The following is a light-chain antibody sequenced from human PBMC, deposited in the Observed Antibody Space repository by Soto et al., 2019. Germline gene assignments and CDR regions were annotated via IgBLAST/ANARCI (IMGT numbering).Light chain of an antibody. J-gene: IGKJ1*01. Sequence: EIVLTQSPATLSLSPGERATLSCRASQSVTKYLAWYHQKPGQAPRLLIYDTSNKATGIPARFSGSGSGTDFTLTISTLQPDDFAAYYCQQYKSYSSWTFGQGTTVEIK. CDR3: QQYKSYSSWT. CDR2: DTS. V-gene: IGKV3-11*01. CDR1: QSVTKY.